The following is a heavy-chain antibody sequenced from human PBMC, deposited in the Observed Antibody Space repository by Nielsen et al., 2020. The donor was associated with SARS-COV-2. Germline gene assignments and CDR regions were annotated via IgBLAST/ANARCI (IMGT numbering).Heavy chain of an antibody. J-gene: IGHJ4*02. V-gene: IGHV3-30*03. CDR1: GFTISRYG. D-gene: IGHD5-12*01. CDR2: ISYDGSVK. Sequence: GESLKISCEASGFTISRYGMHWVRQAPGKGLEWVTFISYDGSVKYYADSVKGRFTISRDNAKNTLSLQMNSLRVEDTALYYCARDRDGTGYDLGFWGQGTLVSVSS. CDR3: ARDRDGTGYDLGF.